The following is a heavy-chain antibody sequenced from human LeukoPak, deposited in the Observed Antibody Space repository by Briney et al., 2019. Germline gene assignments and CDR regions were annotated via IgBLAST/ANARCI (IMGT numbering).Heavy chain of an antibody. CDR2: IYYSGST. D-gene: IGHD3-10*01. CDR3: ASGSYYMQDY. Sequence: SETLSLTCSVSDVSISRSLYYWGWIRQSPGRGLEWIGSIYYSGSTYYNPSLKSRVTISVNTSKNQFSLKLSSVTAADTAVYYCASGSYYMQDYWGQGTLVTVSS. J-gene: IGHJ4*02. V-gene: IGHV4-39*01. CDR1: DVSISRSLYY.